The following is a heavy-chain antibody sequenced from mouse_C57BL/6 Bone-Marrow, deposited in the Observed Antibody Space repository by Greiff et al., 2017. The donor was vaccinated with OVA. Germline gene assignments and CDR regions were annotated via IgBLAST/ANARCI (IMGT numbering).Heavy chain of an antibody. Sequence: VQLKESGAELVRPGASVKLSCTASGFNIKDDYMHWVKQRPEQGLEWIGWIDPENGDTEYASKFQGKATITADTSSKTAYLQLSSLTSEDTAVYYCTLYYSKGYAMDYWGQGTSVTVSS. CDR2: IDPENGDT. J-gene: IGHJ4*01. CDR3: TLYYSKGYAMDY. V-gene: IGHV14-4*01. D-gene: IGHD2-5*01. CDR1: GFNIKDDY.